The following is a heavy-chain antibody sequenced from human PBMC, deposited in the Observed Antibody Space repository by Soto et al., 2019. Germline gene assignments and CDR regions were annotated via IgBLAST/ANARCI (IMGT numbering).Heavy chain of an antibody. V-gene: IGHV4-59*01. D-gene: IGHD5-18*01. CDR1: GGSISSYY. J-gene: IGHJ4*01. Sequence: LSLTCAVSGGSISSYYWSWIRQPPGKGLEWIGYIYYSGSTNYNPSLKSRVTISVDTSKNQFSLKLSSVTAADTAVYYCARTRTGYSYGYRPYFDYWGQGTLVTVSS. CDR3: ARTRTGYSYGYRPYFDY. CDR2: IYYSGST.